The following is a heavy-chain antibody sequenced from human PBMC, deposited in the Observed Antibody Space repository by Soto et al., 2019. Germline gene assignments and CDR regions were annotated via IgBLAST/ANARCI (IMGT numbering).Heavy chain of an antibody. J-gene: IGHJ4*02. CDR3: AIRSSDSSGYYSLYFDY. CDR1: GGSLTSSSYY. Sequence: SETLSLTCTVSGGSLTSSSYYWGWIRQPPGKGLEWIGSIYYSGSTYYNPSLKSRVTISVDTSKNQFSLKLSSVTAADTAGYYFAIRSSDSSGYYSLYFDYWGQGTLVTVSS. V-gene: IGHV4-39*07. CDR2: IYYSGST. D-gene: IGHD3-22*01.